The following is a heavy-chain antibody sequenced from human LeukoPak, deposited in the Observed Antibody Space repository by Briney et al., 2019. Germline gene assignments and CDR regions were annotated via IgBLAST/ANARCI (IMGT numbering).Heavy chain of an antibody. CDR3: ARAPSGYSYGWGY. CDR2: INPNSGGT. D-gene: IGHD5-18*01. V-gene: IGHV1-2*02. Sequence: ASVKVSCKASGYTFTGFYMHWVRQAPGQGLEWMGWINPNSGGTNYAQKFQGRVTMTRDTSISTAYMELSRLRSDDTAVYYCARAPSGYSYGWGYWGQGPLVTVS. J-gene: IGHJ4*02. CDR1: GYTFTGFY.